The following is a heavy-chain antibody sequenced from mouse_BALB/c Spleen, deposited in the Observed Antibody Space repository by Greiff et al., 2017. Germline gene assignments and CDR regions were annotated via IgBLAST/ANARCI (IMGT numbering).Heavy chain of an antibody. V-gene: IGHV1-84*02. CDR1: GYTFTDYY. J-gene: IGHJ4*01. CDR3: ARTYYGAMDY. D-gene: IGHD2-10*01. Sequence: QVQLQQSGPELVKPGASVTISCKASGYTFTDYYINWVKQKPGQGLEWIGWIYPGSGNTKYNEKFKGKATLTVDTSSSTAYMQLSSLTSEDTAVYFGARTYYGAMDYWGQGTSVTVSS. CDR2: IYPGSGNT.